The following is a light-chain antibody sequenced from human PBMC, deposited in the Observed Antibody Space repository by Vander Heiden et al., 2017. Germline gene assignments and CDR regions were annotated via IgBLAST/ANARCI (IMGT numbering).Light chain of an antibody. CDR3: QSSDSSLGGLV. CDR1: SSNIGAGYD. CDR2: GNN. V-gene: IGLV1-40*01. J-gene: IGLJ2*01. Sequence: QSVLTQPPSVSGAPGRRVTISCTGSSSNIGAGYDVHWYQRLPGTAPKLLMYGNNNRPSGVPDRFSGSRSGTSVSLAITGLQAEDEADYYCQSSDSSLGGLVFGGGTKLTVL.